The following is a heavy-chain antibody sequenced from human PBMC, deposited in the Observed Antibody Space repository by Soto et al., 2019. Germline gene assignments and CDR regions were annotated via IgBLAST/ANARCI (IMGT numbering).Heavy chain of an antibody. CDR1: GGSISRYY. Sequence: SETLSLTCTVSGGSISRYYWTLVRQPPGRGLEWIGFIYYSGSTNYNPSLKSRVAISVDTSKNQFSLKLTSVTAADTAVYYCARLDSSAYYYYYGVDVWGQGTTVTVSS. D-gene: IGHD3-22*01. CDR3: ARLDSSAYYYYYGVDV. CDR2: IYYSGST. J-gene: IGHJ6*02. V-gene: IGHV4-59*08.